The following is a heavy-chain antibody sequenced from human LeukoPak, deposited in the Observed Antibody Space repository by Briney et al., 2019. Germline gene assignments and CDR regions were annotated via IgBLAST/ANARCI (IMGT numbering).Heavy chain of an antibody. Sequence: EASVKVSCKASGGTFSSYAISWVRQAPGQGLEWMGGIIPIFGTANYAQKFQGRVTITADESTSTAYMELSSLRSEDTAVYYCARGYGDYVFYFDYWGQGTLVTASS. D-gene: IGHD4-17*01. V-gene: IGHV1-69*01. CDR1: GGTFSSYA. J-gene: IGHJ4*02. CDR2: IIPIFGTA. CDR3: ARGYGDYVFYFDY.